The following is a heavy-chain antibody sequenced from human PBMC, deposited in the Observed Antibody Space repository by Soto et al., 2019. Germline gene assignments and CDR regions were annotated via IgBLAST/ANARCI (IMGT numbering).Heavy chain of an antibody. D-gene: IGHD2-2*02. V-gene: IGHV4-30-4*01. CDR2: IYYSGST. J-gene: IGHJ5*02. CDR1: GGSISDYY. CDR3: AKTIRREICDGTGCYKGGWFDP. Sequence: PSETLSLTCIASGGSISDYYWSWIRQPPGKGLEWIGYIYYSGSTYYNPSLKSRVTISIDTSKNQFSLNLSSVTPADTAVYYCAKTIRREICDGTGCYKGGWFDPWGQGTLVTVSS.